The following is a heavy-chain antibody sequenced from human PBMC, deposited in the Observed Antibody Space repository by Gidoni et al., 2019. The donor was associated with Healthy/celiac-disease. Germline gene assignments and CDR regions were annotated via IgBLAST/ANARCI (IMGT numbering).Heavy chain of an antibody. J-gene: IGHJ3*02. Sequence: EVQLLESGGGLVQPGGSLRPSCAASGFPFSRYAMSWVRQAPGKGLEWVSAISGSGGSTYYADSVKGRFTISRDNSKNTLYLQMNSLRAEDTAVYYCALVAAPRHMFDAFDIWGQGTMVTVSS. CDR3: ALVAAPRHMFDAFDI. CDR2: ISGSGGST. CDR1: GFPFSRYA. V-gene: IGHV3-23*01. D-gene: IGHD2-15*01.